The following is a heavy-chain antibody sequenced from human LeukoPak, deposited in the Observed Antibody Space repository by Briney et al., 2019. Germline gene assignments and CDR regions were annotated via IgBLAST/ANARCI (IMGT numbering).Heavy chain of an antibody. CDR1: GYTFTTYG. J-gene: IGHJ5*02. Sequence: ASVKVSCKASGYTFTTYGISWVRQAPGQGLEWIGWISAYNGNTHYAQKLQGRVTMTTDTSTSTAYMELRSLRSDDTAVYYCARDRGRGYCSSTSCYVFWFDPWGQGTLVTVSS. CDR2: ISAYNGNT. CDR3: ARDRGRGYCSSTSCYVFWFDP. V-gene: IGHV1-18*01. D-gene: IGHD2-2*01.